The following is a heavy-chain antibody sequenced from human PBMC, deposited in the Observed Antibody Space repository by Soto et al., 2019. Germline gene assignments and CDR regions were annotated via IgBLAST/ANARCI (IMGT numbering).Heavy chain of an antibody. D-gene: IGHD3-9*01. CDR3: ARVGLHDILSGYYAHHHYYYGMDV. CDR1: GYTFTSYD. Sequence: GASVKVSCKASGYTFTSYDINWVRQATGQGLEWMGWMKPNSGNTGYGQKFQGRVTMTRNPSLNTTNKEQSSLRSEDTAVYYCARVGLHDILSGYYAHHHYYYGMDVWGQGTTVTVSS. J-gene: IGHJ6*02. CDR2: MKPNSGNT. V-gene: IGHV1-8*01.